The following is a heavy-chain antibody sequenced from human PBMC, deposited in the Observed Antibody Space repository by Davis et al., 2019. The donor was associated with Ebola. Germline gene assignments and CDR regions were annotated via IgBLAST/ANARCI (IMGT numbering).Heavy chain of an antibody. CDR3: ARLYDSSGYHDY. J-gene: IGHJ4*02. D-gene: IGHD3-22*01. Sequence: PGGSLRLSCKGSGYTFTSYWISWVRQMPGKGLEWMGIIYPGDSDTRYSPSFQGQVTISADKSISTAYLQWSSLKASDTAMYYCARLYDSSGYHDYWGQGTLVTVSS. CDR2: IYPGDSDT. V-gene: IGHV5-51*01. CDR1: GYTFTSYW.